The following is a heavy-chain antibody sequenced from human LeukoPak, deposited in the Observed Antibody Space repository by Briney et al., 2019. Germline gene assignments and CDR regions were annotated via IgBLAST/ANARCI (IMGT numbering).Heavy chain of an antibody. D-gene: IGHD5-12*01. V-gene: IGHV4-34*01. CDR1: GGSFSGYY. J-gene: IGHJ5*02. CDR3: ARGGRGYSGYNWFDP. Sequence: PSETLSLTCAVYGGSFSGYYWSWIRQPPGKGLEWIGEINHSGSTNYNPSLKSRVTISVDTSKNQFSLKLSSVTAADTAVYYCARGGRGYSGYNWFDPWGQGTLVTVSS. CDR2: INHSGST.